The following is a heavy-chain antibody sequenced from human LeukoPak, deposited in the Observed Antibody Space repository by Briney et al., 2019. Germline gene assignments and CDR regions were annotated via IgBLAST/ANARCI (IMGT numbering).Heavy chain of an antibody. Sequence: GRSLRLSCAASGFTFDDYAMHWVRQAPGKGLEWVSGISWNSGNIGYTDSVKGRFTISRDNAKNSLYLQMNSLRAEDTALYYCAKGRFRGVDYFDYWGQGVLVTVSS. D-gene: IGHD3-10*01. CDR1: GFTFDDYA. J-gene: IGHJ4*02. CDR3: AKGRFRGVDYFDY. CDR2: ISWNSGNI. V-gene: IGHV3-9*01.